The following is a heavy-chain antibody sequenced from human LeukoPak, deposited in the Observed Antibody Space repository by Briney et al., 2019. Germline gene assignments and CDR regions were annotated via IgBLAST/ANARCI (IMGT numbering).Heavy chain of an antibody. D-gene: IGHD5-12*01. V-gene: IGHV1-69*06. J-gene: IGHJ4*02. Sequence: ASVKVSCKASGGTFSSYAISWVRQAPGQGLEWMGGIIPIFGTANYAQKFQGRVTITADKSTSTAYMELSSLRSEDTAVYYCATSASGYDYDYWGQGTLVTVSS. CDR3: ATSASGYDYDY. CDR1: GGTFSSYA. CDR2: IIPIFGTA.